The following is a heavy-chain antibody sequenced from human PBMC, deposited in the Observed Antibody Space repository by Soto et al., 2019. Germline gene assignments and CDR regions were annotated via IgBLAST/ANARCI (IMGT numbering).Heavy chain of an antibody. CDR2: IYYSGST. CDR1: GGSISSGDYY. J-gene: IGHJ6*02. Sequence: SETLSLTCTVSGGSISSGDYYWSWIRQPPGKGLEWIGYIYYSGSTYYNPSLKSRVTISVDTSKNQFSLKLSSVTAADTAVYYCARDASTSYYYYYGMDVWGQGTTVTVSS. CDR3: ARDASTSYYYYYGMDV. D-gene: IGHD5-12*01. V-gene: IGHV4-30-4*01.